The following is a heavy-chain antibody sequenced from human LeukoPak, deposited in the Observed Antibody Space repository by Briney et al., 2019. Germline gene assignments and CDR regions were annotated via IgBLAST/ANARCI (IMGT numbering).Heavy chain of an antibody. J-gene: IGHJ4*02. CDR1: GFTFSSYW. CDR2: INTAGSSP. D-gene: IGHD3-22*01. Sequence: GGSLRLSCAASGFTFSSYWMHWVRQAPGKGLVWVSRINTAGSSPNYADSVKGRFTISRDNAKNTLYLQMNSLRAEDTAVYYCARGRDQYYYDSSGYDYWGQGTLVTVSS. CDR3: ARGRDQYYYDSSGYDY. V-gene: IGHV3-74*01.